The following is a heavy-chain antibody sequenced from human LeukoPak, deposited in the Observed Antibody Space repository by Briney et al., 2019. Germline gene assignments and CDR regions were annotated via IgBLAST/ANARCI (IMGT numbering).Heavy chain of an antibody. CDR1: GFTFKNYA. J-gene: IGHJ3*02. D-gene: IGHD6-19*01. Sequence: GGSLRLSCAASGFTFKNYAMSWVRQAPGEGLEWVSAISAGAGSTYYADSVKGRFTISRDNSRNTLYLQMNSLRVDDTARYYCAKGRGGSAIDIFDMWGQGTMVTVSS. V-gene: IGHV3-23*01. CDR3: AKGRGGSAIDIFDM. CDR2: ISAGAGST.